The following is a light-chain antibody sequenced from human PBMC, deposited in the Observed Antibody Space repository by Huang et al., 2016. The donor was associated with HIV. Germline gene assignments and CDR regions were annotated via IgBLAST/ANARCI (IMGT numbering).Light chain of an antibody. J-gene: IGKJ4*01. V-gene: IGKV3-20*01. CDR1: QSVSSSY. CDR2: GTS. Sequence: EIVLTQSPGTLSLSPGERATLSCRASQSVSSSYLAWYQQNPGQAPRLLIYGTSSRATDIPDRFIGSVCGTDFTLTSSRLEPEDFAVYVCQQSGSSPLTFGGGTKVEIK. CDR3: QQSGSSPLT.